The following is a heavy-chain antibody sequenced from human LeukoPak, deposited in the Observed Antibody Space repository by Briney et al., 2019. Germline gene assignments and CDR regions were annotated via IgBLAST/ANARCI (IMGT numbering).Heavy chain of an antibody. CDR3: ARADDYGDPWDAFDI. D-gene: IGHD4-17*01. CDR1: GGTFSSYA. J-gene: IGHJ3*02. CDR2: IIPILGIA. Sequence: WASVKVSCKASGGTFSSYAISWVRQAPGQGLEWMGRIIPILGIANYAQKFQGRVTITADKSTSTAYMELSSLRSEDTAVYYCARADDYGDPWDAFDIWGQGTMVTVSS. V-gene: IGHV1-69*04.